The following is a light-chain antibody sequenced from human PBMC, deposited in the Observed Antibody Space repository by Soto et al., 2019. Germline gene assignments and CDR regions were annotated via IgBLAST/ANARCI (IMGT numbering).Light chain of an antibody. J-gene: IGLJ2*01. Sequence: QSVLTQPASVSGSPGQSITISCTGTSSDVGGYNYVSWYQQHPGRAPQLMIYDVSNRPSGVSNRFSGSRSGNTASLTISGLQTEDEADYYCSSYTSSSTVVCGGGTKLTVL. V-gene: IGLV2-14*01. CDR3: SSYTSSSTVV. CDR1: SSDVGGYNY. CDR2: DVS.